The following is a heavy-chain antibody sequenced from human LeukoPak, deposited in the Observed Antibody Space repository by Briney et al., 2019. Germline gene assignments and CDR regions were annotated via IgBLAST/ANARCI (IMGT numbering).Heavy chain of an antibody. D-gene: IGHD2-8*01. CDR1: GFTFSSYS. J-gene: IGHJ4*02. CDR3: AKGPMVYFDY. V-gene: IGHV3-21*04. CDR2: ISTSSSYI. Sequence: GGSQRLSCTASGFTFSSYSMNWVRQAPGKGLEWVSSISTSSSYIYYADSVKGRFTISRDNARNSLYLQMNTLRAEDTAVYYCAKGPMVYFDYWGQGTLVTVSS.